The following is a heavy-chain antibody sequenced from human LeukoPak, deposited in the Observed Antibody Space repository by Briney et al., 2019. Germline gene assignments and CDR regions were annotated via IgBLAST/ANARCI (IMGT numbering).Heavy chain of an antibody. CDR3: TRHDYGSGG. CDR1: GFTFSGSA. J-gene: IGHJ4*02. D-gene: IGHD3-10*01. Sequence: GGSLRLSCAASGFTFSGSAMHWVRQASGKGLEWVGRIRSKANSYSTAYAAAVKGRFTISRDDSQSTAYLPMNRLRTEDTAVYYCTRHDYGSGGGGQGTLVTVSS. CDR2: IRSKANSYST. V-gene: IGHV3-73*01.